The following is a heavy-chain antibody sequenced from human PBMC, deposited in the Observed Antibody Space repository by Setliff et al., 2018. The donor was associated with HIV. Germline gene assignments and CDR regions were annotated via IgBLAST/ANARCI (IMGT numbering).Heavy chain of an antibody. CDR1: GYSFTSHG. D-gene: IGHD5-12*01. Sequence: ASVKVSCKAPGYSFTSHGLHWVRQAPGQGLEWVGWISPYNDITNYAQNLQGRVTIITDTSTSTAYMELRSLTSDDTAVYFCARGMGYVGYDWGLPWAPFDSWGQGTLVTVSS. V-gene: IGHV1-18*01. J-gene: IGHJ4*02. CDR2: ISPYNDIT. CDR3: ARGMGYVGYDWGLPWAPFDS.